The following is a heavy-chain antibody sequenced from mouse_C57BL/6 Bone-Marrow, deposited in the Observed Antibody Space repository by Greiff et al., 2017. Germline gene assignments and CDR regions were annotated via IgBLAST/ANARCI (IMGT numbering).Heavy chain of an antibody. J-gene: IGHJ2*01. CDR3: TTLPYYGYEGGFDF. Sequence: EVQLQQSGAELVRPGASVKLSCTASGFNIKDDYMHWVKQRPEQGLEWIGWIDPENGDTEYASKFQGKATITADTSSNTAYLQLSSLTSEDTAVYYCTTLPYYGYEGGFDFWGQGTTLTVSS. CDR2: IDPENGDT. V-gene: IGHV14-4*01. D-gene: IGHD2-9*01. CDR1: GFNIKDDY.